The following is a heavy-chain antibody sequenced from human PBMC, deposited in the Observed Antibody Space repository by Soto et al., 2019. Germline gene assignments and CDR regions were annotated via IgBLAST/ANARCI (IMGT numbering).Heavy chain of an antibody. Sequence: HVQLVESGGGVVQPGRSLRLSCAVSGFNFSSYGMHWVRQAPGKGLEWVAVISYDGSHKASADSVKGRFAISRDNSKNTVFLQMNSLRGEDTAVYYWAKDLVKTSSWPADWGQGTLVTVSS. CDR1: GFNFSSYG. CDR2: ISYDGSHK. J-gene: IGHJ4*02. D-gene: IGHD2-2*01. V-gene: IGHV3-30*18. CDR3: AKDLVKTSSWPAD.